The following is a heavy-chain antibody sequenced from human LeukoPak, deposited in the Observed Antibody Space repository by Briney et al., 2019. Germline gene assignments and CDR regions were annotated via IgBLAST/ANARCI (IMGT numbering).Heavy chain of an antibody. J-gene: IGHJ4*02. Sequence: GGSLRLSCAASGFTFSSYAMSWVRQAPGKGLEWVSAISGSGGSTYYADSVKGRFTISRDNSKNTLYLQMNSLRAEDTAVYYCARYCSGGSCYDYWGQGTLVTVSS. D-gene: IGHD2-15*01. CDR1: GFTFSSYA. CDR2: ISGSGGST. V-gene: IGHV3-23*01. CDR3: ARYCSGGSCYDY.